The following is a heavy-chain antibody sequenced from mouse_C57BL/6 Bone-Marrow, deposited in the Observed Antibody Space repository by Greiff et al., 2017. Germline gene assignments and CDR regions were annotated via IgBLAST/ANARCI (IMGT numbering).Heavy chain of an antibody. CDR2: INPGSGGT. J-gene: IGHJ1*03. Sequence: QVQLQQSGAELVRPGTSVKVSCKASGYAFTNYLIEWVKQRPGQGLAWIGVINPGSGGTNYNEKFKGKATLTADKSSSTAYMQLSSLTSEDSAVYFCARGRYWYFDVWGTGTTVTVSS. V-gene: IGHV1-54*01. CDR1: GYAFTNYL. CDR3: ARGRYWYFDV.